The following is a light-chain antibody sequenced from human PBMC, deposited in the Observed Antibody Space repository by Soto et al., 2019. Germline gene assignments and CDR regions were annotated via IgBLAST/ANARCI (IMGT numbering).Light chain of an antibody. CDR1: SSDVGGYNH. V-gene: IGLV2-8*01. J-gene: IGLJ2*01. CDR3: SSYAGTNNFVI. Sequence: QSVLTQPPSASGSPGQSVTIPCTGTSSDVGGYNHVSWYQQDPGKAPRLMIYEVNKRPSGVSDRFSGSKSGNTASLTVSGLQAEDEAVYYCSSYAGTNNFVIFGGGTKLTVL. CDR2: EVN.